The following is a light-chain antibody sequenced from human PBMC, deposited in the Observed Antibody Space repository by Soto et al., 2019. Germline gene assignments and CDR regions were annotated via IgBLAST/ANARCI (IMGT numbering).Light chain of an antibody. CDR3: QQYHSSPT. V-gene: IGKV1-5*01. Sequence: DIQMTQSPSTLSASVGDRVTITCRASQSIRNWLAWYQQKPGRAPKLLIYHASNLQSGVPSRFSGSESGTEFTLTISSLQPDDFGTYFCQQYHSSPTFGQGTKVDI. J-gene: IGKJ1*01. CDR2: HAS. CDR1: QSIRNW.